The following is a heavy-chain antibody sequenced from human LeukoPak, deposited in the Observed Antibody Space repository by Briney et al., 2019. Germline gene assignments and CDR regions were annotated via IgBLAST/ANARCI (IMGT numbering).Heavy chain of an antibody. Sequence: TGGSLRLSCAASGFTFSDYYMSWVRQAPGKGLEWVSYISSSGSTIYYADSVKGRFTISRDNAKNSLYLQMNSLRAEDTAVYYCAKGKVNHLGGLDYWGQGTLVTVSS. D-gene: IGHD1-26*01. J-gene: IGHJ4*02. CDR1: GFTFSDYY. CDR3: AKGKVNHLGGLDY. CDR2: ISSSGSTI. V-gene: IGHV3-11*01.